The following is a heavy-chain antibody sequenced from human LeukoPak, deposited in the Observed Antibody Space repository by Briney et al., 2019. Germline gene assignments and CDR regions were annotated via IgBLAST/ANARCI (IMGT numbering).Heavy chain of an antibody. J-gene: IGHJ4*02. V-gene: IGHV3-30*18. CDR1: GFTFSSYG. CDR2: ISYDGSNK. CDR3: AKDVWVSRWLQFSTQYYFDY. D-gene: IGHD5-24*01. Sequence: GESLRLSCAASGFTFSSYGMHWVRQAPGKGLEWVAVISYDGSNKYYADSVKGRFTISRDNSKNTLYLQMNSLRAEDTAVYYCAKDVWVSRWLQFSTQYYFDYWGQGTLVTVSS.